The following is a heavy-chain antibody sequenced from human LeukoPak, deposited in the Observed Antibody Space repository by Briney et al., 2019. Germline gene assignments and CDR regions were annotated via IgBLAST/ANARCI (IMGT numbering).Heavy chain of an antibody. Sequence: SQTLSLTCAISGDSFSSNSVTWNWLRQSPSRGLEWLGRTYYRSTWYNDYAVPVRGRITVNPDTSKNQFSLHLNSVTPEDTAVYYCARRLTQYDCFDPWGQGILVTVSS. J-gene: IGHJ5*02. CDR2: TYYRSTWYN. V-gene: IGHV6-1*01. CDR1: GDSFSSNSVT. D-gene: IGHD2-2*01. CDR3: ARRLTQYDCFDP.